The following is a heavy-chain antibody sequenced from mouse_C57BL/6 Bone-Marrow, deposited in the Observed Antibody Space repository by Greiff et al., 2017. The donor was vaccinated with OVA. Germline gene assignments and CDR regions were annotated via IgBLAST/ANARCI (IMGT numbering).Heavy chain of an antibody. CDR1: GYTFTDYE. CDR2: IDPETGGT. Sequence: VQLQQSGAELVRPGASVTLSCKASGYTFTDYEMPWVKQTPGHGLEWIGAIDPETGGTAYNQKFKGKAILTADKSSSPAYMERRSLTSEDSAIYYCTRGYSNYYAMDYWGQGTSVTVSS. V-gene: IGHV1-15*01. J-gene: IGHJ4*01. CDR3: TRGYSNYYAMDY. D-gene: IGHD2-5*01.